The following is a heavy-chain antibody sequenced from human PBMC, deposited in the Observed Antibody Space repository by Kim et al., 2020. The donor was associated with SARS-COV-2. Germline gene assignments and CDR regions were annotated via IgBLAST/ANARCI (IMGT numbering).Heavy chain of an antibody. CDR3: ARVGVLTGAFDI. V-gene: IGHV3-74*01. CDR2: INSDASST. CDR1: GFTFSSYW. D-gene: IGHD3-9*01. Sequence: GGSLRLSCAASGFTFSSYWMHWVRQAPGKGLVWVSRINSDASSTSYADSVKGRFTISRDNAKNTLYLQMNSLRAEGTAVYYCARVGVLTGAFDIWGQGTMVTVSS. J-gene: IGHJ3*02.